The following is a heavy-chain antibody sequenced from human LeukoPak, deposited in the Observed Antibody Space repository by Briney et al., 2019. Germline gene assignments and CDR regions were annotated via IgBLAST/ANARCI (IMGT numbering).Heavy chain of an antibody. Sequence: SETLSLTCAIYGGSFSGYYWSWIRQPPGKGLEWIGEINHSGSTNYNPSLKSRVTISVDTSKNQFSLKLSSVTAADTAVYYCARDSVRLPFDYWGQGTLVTVSS. D-gene: IGHD4-17*01. V-gene: IGHV4-34*01. CDR2: INHSGST. J-gene: IGHJ4*02. CDR3: ARDSVRLPFDY. CDR1: GGSFSGYY.